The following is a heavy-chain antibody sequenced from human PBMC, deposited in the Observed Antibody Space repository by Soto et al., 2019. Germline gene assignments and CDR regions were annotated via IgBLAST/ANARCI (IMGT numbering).Heavy chain of an antibody. CDR1: GYSFTNYW. CDR2: IYPGDSDS. D-gene: IGHD5-12*01. V-gene: IGHV5-51*01. J-gene: IGHJ4*02. CDR3: ARHNSRDGYVDTKAAFDY. Sequence: GESLKISCKGSGYSFTNYWIGWVRQMPGKGMEWMGIIYPGDSDSRYSPSFQGQVTISADKSISTAYLQWSSLKASDTAMYYCARHNSRDGYVDTKAAFDYWGQGTLVTVSS.